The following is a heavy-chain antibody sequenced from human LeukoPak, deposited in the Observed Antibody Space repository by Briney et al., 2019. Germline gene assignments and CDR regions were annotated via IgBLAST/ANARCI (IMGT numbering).Heavy chain of an antibody. CDR3: ARVRATTFSIGYFDY. V-gene: IGHV1-18*01. J-gene: IGHJ4*02. D-gene: IGHD2/OR15-2a*01. CDR1: GYTFTSYG. CDR2: ISAYNGNT. Sequence: ASVKVSCKASGYTFTSYGISWVRQAPGQGLEWMGWISAYNGNTNYAQKLQGRVTMTTDTSTSTAYMELRSLRSDDTAVYYCARVRATTFSIGYFDYWGQGTLVTVSS.